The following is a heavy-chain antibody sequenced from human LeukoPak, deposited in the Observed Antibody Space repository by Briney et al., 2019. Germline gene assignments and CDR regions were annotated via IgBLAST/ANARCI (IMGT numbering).Heavy chain of an antibody. CDR3: ASTVYGDFPDAFDI. Sequence: SGGSLRLSCAASGFTFSSYAMSWVRQAPGKGLEWVSAISGSCGSTYCADSVKGGFTISRDNSKHTLYLQMNSLRAEDTAVYYCASTVYGDFPDAFDIWGQGTMVTVSS. CDR1: GFTFSSYA. J-gene: IGHJ3*02. D-gene: IGHD4-17*01. V-gene: IGHV3-23*01. CDR2: ISGSCGST.